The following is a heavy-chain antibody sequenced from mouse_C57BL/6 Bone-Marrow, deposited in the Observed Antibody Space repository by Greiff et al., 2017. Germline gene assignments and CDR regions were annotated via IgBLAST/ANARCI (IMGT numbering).Heavy chain of an antibody. CDR2: IDPNGGGT. CDR3: ARSIALLLRSVLYAMDY. CDR1: GYTFTSYW. Sequence: QVQLQQPGAELVKPGASVKLSCKASGYTFTSYWMHWVKQRPGRGLEWIGRIDPNGGGTKYNEKFKGKATLTVDKPSSTAYMQLSSLTSEDSAVXYCARSIALLLRSVLYAMDYWGQGTSGTVSS. J-gene: IGHJ4*01. D-gene: IGHD1-1*01. V-gene: IGHV1-72*01.